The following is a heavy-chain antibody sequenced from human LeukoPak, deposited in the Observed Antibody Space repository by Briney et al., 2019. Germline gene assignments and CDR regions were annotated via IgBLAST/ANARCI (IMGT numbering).Heavy chain of an antibody. CDR2: INPSGGST. CDR3: ARRLRWYQTGGRYYGMDV. Sequence: ASVKVSCKASGYTFTSYYMHWVRQAPGQGLEWMGIINPSGGSTSYAQKFQGRVTMTRDTSASTVYMELSSLRSEDTAVYYCARRLRWYQTGGRYYGMDVWGQGTTVTVPS. D-gene: IGHD4-23*01. V-gene: IGHV1-46*01. CDR1: GYTFTSYY. J-gene: IGHJ6*02.